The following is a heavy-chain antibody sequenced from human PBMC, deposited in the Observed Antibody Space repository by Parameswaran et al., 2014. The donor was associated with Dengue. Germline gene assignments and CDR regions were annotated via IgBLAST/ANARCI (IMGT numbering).Heavy chain of an antibody. Sequence: VRQAPGKGLEWIGSIYYSGTTYYNPSLNSRVTISVDTSKHHFSLKLNSVTAADTAVYFCARHSYGYNSGNFDSWGQGTLVTVSS. CDR2: IYYSGTT. D-gene: IGHD5-18*01. J-gene: IGHJ4*02. CDR3: ARHSYGYNSGNFDS. V-gene: IGHV4-39*01.